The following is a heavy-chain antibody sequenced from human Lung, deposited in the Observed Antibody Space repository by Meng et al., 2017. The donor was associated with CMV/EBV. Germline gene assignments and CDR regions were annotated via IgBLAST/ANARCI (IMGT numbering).Heavy chain of an antibody. J-gene: IGHJ4*02. Sequence: VRVRETGPGLVKPSGTLSLTGAVSGGSLSSRNWWSWVRQPPGKGLEWIGEIYHSGSTNYNPSLKSRVTISVDESKNQFSLRLSSVTAADTAVYYCARVGAYCGGDCYHPRWGQGTLVTVSS. V-gene: IGHV4-4*02. CDR2: IYHSGST. CDR1: GGSLSSRNW. D-gene: IGHD2-21*02. CDR3: ARVGAYCGGDCYHPR.